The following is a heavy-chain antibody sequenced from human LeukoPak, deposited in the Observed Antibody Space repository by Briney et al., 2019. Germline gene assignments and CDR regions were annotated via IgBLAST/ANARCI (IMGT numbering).Heavy chain of an antibody. CDR3: AKPYYYDSSGYYSPYYFDY. V-gene: IGHV3-23*01. J-gene: IGHJ4*02. D-gene: IGHD3-22*01. CDR1: GFTFSSYA. Sequence: GGSLRLSCAASGFTFSSYAMSWVRQAPGKGLEWVSAISGSGGSTYYADSVKGRFTISRGNSKNTLYLQMNSLRAEDTAVYYCAKPYYYDSSGYYSPYYFDYWGQGTLVTVSS. CDR2: ISGSGGST.